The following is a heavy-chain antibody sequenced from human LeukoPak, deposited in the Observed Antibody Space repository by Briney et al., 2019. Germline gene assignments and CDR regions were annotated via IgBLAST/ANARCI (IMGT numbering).Heavy chain of an antibody. CDR2: IYQSGST. CDR1: GGSISSRNW. Sequence: SGTLSLTRAVSGGSISSRNWWSWVRQPPGKGLEWIGEIYQSGSTNYNPSLKSRVTISVDTSKNQFSLKLRSVTAADTAVYYCARTDLGRHFDYWGQGTLVTVSS. D-gene: IGHD1-26*01. V-gene: IGHV4-4*02. CDR3: ARTDLGRHFDY. J-gene: IGHJ4*02.